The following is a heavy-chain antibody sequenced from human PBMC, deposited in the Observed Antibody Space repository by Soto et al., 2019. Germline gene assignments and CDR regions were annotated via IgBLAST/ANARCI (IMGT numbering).Heavy chain of an antibody. CDR2: INAGNGNT. Sequence: ASVKVSWKASGYTFTSYAMHWVRQAPGQRLEWMGWINAGNGNTKYSQKFQGRVTITRDTSASTAYMELSSLRSEDTAVYYCARGGGHRGSWFDPWGQGTLVTVSS. J-gene: IGHJ5*02. CDR3: ARGGGHRGSWFDP. V-gene: IGHV1-3*01. CDR1: GYTFTSYA. D-gene: IGHD2-15*01.